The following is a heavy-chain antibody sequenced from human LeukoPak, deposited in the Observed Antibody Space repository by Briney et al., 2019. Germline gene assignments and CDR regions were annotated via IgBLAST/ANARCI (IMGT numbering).Heavy chain of an antibody. J-gene: IGHJ5*01. CDR2: LYTIGRT. CDR3: GRGEPIVDTWFDS. CDR1: GGSMIGDVAY. D-gene: IGHD2-15*01. Sequence: PSQTLSLTCTVSGGSMIGDVAYWHWIRQPAGKGLEWIGRLYTIGRTIYNPSLKSRVSISAGMSKNHFSLRLQAVTAADTAVYFCGRGEPIVDTWFDSWGQGTLVTVPS. V-gene: IGHV4-61*02.